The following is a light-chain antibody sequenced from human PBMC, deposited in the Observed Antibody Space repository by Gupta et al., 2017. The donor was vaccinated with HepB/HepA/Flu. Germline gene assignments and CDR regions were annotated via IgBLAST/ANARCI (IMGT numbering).Light chain of an antibody. CDR1: STDVGGYNS. CDR3: NSYTSRTTVV. Sequence: QSALTQPASVSGSPGQSIPISCTGTSTDVGGYNSVSWYQQYPGKAPKLMIYDDTNRPSGVSNRFSGSKSGNTASLTISGLQAEDEADYYCNSYTSRTTVVFGGGTQLTVL. J-gene: IGLJ2*01. V-gene: IGLV2-14*03. CDR2: DDT.